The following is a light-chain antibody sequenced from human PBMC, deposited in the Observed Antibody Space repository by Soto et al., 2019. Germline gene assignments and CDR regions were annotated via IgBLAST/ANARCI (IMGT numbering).Light chain of an antibody. V-gene: IGKV3-15*01. Sequence: EIVMTQSPATLSVSPGERATLSCRASQSVSSTLAWYQQKPGQAPRLLIYGAYTRATGIPARFSGSGSGTEFTLTISSLQSEDFAVYYCHQDNNWPRTFGQGTKVEIK. J-gene: IGKJ1*01. CDR1: QSVSST. CDR3: HQDNNWPRT. CDR2: GAY.